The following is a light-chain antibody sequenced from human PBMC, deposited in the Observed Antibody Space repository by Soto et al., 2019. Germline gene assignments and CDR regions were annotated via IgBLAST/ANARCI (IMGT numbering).Light chain of an antibody. CDR1: QSVSND. Sequence: EIVLTQSPATLSLSPGERATLSCRASQSVSNDLGWYQRKPGQAPRLLIYDASNRATGIPARFSGSGSGTDFTLTISSLEPEDFALYFCHQRNMWPVTFGQGTRLEIK. CDR2: DAS. J-gene: IGKJ5*01. V-gene: IGKV3-11*01. CDR3: HQRNMWPVT.